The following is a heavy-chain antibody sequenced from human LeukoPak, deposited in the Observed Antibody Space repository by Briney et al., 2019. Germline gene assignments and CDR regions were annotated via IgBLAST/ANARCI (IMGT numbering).Heavy chain of an antibody. CDR2: IIPIFGTA. V-gene: IGHV1-69*06. CDR1: GGTFSSYA. J-gene: IGHJ6*03. CDR3: ARDGWAAGHYYMDV. D-gene: IGHD6-13*01. Sequence: SVTVSCKASGGTFSSYAISWVRQAPGQGLEWMRRIIPIFGTANYAQKFQGRVTITADKSTSTAYMELSSLRSEDTAVYYCARDGWAAGHYYMDVWGKGTTVTVSS.